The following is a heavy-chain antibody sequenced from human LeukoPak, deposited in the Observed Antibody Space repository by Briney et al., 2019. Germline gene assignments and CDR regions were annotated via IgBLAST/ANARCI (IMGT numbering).Heavy chain of an antibody. J-gene: IGHJ3*02. CDR1: GGPISSYY. Sequence: SETLSLTCTVSGGPISSYYWSWIRQPPGKGLEWIGYIYYSGSTNYNPSLKSRVTISVDTSKNQFSLKLSSVTAADTAVYYCARDGPYYYDSKRDAFDIWGQGTMVTVSS. CDR2: IYYSGST. D-gene: IGHD3-22*01. V-gene: IGHV4-59*01. CDR3: ARDGPYYYDSKRDAFDI.